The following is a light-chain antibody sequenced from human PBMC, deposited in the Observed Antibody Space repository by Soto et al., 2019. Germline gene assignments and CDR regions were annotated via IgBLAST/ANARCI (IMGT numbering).Light chain of an antibody. J-gene: IGKJ5*01. Sequence: DIVMTQSPATLSVAPGERVTFSCRASQGVSRKLAWYQHKPGQAPRLLISGASTGATGIPARFSGSGSGTEFTLTISSLQSEDCAIYYCQQYNTWPPITFGQGTQLEIK. CDR3: QQYNTWPPIT. CDR1: QGVSRK. CDR2: GAS. V-gene: IGKV3-15*01.